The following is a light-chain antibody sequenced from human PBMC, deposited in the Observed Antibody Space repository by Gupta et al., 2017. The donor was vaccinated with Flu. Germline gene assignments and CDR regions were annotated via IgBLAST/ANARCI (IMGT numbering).Light chain of an antibody. Sequence: PATRSVSPGERATLSCRASQSVARNLAWYQQKPGQAPRLLIYGASTRATGIPARFSCSGSGTEFSLTITSLQSEDFAVYYCQQDNNWPRTFGQGTKVEIK. V-gene: IGKV3-15*01. CDR2: GAS. J-gene: IGKJ1*01. CDR1: QSVARN. CDR3: QQDNNWPRT.